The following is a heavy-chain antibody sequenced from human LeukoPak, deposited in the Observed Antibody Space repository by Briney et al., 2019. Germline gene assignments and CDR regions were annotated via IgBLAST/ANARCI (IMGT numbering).Heavy chain of an antibody. D-gene: IGHD5-18*01. CDR1: GGSINNGGYY. J-gene: IGHJ4*02. V-gene: IGHV4-31*03. Sequence: KPSETLSLTCTVPGGSINNGGYYWSWIRQHPGKGLEWIGYIYYSGSSYYNPSLRSRVTISVDTSKNQFSLKLSSVTAADTAVYYCARGATWIQLWPRLYWGQGTLVTASS. CDR2: IYYSGSS. CDR3: ARGATWIQLWPRLY.